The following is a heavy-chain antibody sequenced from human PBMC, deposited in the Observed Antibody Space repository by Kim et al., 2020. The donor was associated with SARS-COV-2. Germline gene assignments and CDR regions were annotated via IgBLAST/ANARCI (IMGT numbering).Heavy chain of an antibody. Sequence: SVKGRFTISRDDSKSIAYLQMNSLKTEDTAVYYCTRGGSSSPYYYYGMDVWGQGTTVTVSS. D-gene: IGHD6-6*01. CDR3: TRGGSSSPYYYYGMDV. J-gene: IGHJ6*02. V-gene: IGHV3-49*02.